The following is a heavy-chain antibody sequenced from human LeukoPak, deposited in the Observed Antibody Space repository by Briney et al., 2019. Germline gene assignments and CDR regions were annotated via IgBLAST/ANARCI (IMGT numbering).Heavy chain of an antibody. CDR3: ARVNYYDSSGLDY. CDR1: GFTSSTYE. CDR2: ISSSGRTI. Sequence: GGSLRLSCAASGFTSSTYEMNWVRQAPGKGLEWGSYISSSGRTINYADSVKGRFTISRDNAKNSLYLQMNSLRAEDTAVYYCARVNYYDSSGLDYWGQGTLVTVSS. D-gene: IGHD3-22*01. J-gene: IGHJ4*02. V-gene: IGHV3-48*03.